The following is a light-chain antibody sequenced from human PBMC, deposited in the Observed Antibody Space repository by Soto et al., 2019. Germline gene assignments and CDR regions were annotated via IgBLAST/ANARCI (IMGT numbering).Light chain of an antibody. CDR1: QSVSNTY. CDR2: DTS. V-gene: IGKV3-11*01. CDR3: QQRSNWPT. J-gene: IGKJ1*01. Sequence: VLTQSPGTLSLSPGERATLSCRTSQSVSNTYVAWYQQKPGQAPRLLIYDTSSRVTGIPARFSGSGSGTDFTLTISSLEPEDFAVYYCQQRSNWPTFGQGTKVDIK.